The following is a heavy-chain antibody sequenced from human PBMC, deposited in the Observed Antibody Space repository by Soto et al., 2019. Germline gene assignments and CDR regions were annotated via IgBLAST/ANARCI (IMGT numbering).Heavy chain of an antibody. D-gene: IGHD1-26*01. CDR3: ARVGGSYSPPVY. CDR1: GGSISSYY. V-gene: IGHV4-59*01. J-gene: IGHJ4*02. Sequence: SETLSLTCTVSGGSISSYYWSWIRQPPGKGLEWIGYIYYTGTTNYNPSLKSRVTISVDTSKDQFSLRLSSVTAADTAVYYCARVGGSYSPPVYWGRGTLVTVSS. CDR2: IYYTGTT.